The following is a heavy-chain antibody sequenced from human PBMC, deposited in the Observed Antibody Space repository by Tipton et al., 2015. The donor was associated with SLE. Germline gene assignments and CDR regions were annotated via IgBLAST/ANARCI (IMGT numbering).Heavy chain of an antibody. CDR1: GGSVSSGNYY. V-gene: IGHV4-61*01. D-gene: IGHD6-13*01. CDR2: IYYSGNT. J-gene: IGHJ5*02. CDR3: ARDPGYSSSS. Sequence: TLSLTCTVSGGSVSSGNYYWSWIRQLPGKGLEWIGYIYYSGNTDYNPSLKSRVTISVDTSKNQFSLKLSSVTAADTAVYYCARDPGYSSSSWGQGTLVTVSS.